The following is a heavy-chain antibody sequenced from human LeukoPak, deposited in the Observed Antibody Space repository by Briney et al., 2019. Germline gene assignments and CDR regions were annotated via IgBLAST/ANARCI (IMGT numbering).Heavy chain of an antibody. J-gene: IGHJ5*02. CDR2: IGTDGSSE. Sequence: GGSLRLSRAASRFIFSNYYMSWIRQTPGKGLEWIANIGTDGSSENYADSAKGRFTISRDNARNSLFLQMSSLRVEDTAVYFCARAGTYSGYKVFDTWGQGTLVTVAS. D-gene: IGHD5-12*01. V-gene: IGHV3-11*01. CDR1: RFIFSNYY. CDR3: ARAGTYSGYKVFDT.